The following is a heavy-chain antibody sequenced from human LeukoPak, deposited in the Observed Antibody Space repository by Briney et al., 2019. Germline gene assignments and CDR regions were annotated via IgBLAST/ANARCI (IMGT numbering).Heavy chain of an antibody. CDR3: ARSFRGYPHRFDP. CDR1: GGSINSGDYY. Sequence: PSETLSLTCTVSGGSINSGDYYWSWIRQPPGKGLEWIGYIYYSGSTYYNPSLKSRVTISVDTSKNQFSLKLSSVTAADTAVYYCARSFRGYPHRFDPWGQGTLVTVSS. D-gene: IGHD3-22*01. J-gene: IGHJ5*02. CDR2: IYYSGST. V-gene: IGHV4-30-4*01.